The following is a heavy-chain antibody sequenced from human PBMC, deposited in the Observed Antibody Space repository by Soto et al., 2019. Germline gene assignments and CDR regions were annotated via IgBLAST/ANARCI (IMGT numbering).Heavy chain of an antibody. J-gene: IGHJ3*01. V-gene: IGHV3-21*01. CDR1: GFTFSNYN. CDR3: ARDLRGHYGP. CDR2: ISGSGSYI. D-gene: IGHD4-17*01. Sequence: EVQLVESGGGLVKPGGSLRVSCAASGFTFSNYNMIWVRQAPGKGLEWVASISGSGSYIYYADSVRGRFTISRDNANKSLFLEMNALRAEDTAVYFCARDLRGHYGPWDQGTVVTVSS.